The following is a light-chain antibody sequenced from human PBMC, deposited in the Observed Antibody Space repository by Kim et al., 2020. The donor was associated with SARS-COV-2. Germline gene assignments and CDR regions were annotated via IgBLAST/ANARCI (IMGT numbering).Light chain of an antibody. CDR3: GTWDSSLSGVV. CDR2: DNN. J-gene: IGLJ2*01. V-gene: IGLV1-51*01. CDR1: TSNIGNNC. Sequence: GPPVPLSTSARTSNIGNNCVSCYHQLPEKAPNHLIYDNNKRPSGIPDRFSGSKSGTSATLGITGLQTGDEADYYCGTWDSSLSGVVFGGGTQLTVL.